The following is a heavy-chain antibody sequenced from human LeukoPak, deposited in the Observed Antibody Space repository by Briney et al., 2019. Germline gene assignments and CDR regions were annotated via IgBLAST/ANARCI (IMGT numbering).Heavy chain of an antibody. CDR1: GYTFTNYT. V-gene: IGHV7-4-1*02. J-gene: IGHJ6*02. CDR3: ARDLGDCSSTSCYTPHSGMDV. D-gene: IGHD2-2*02. CDR2: IDTNTGNP. Sequence: ASVKVSCKASGYTFTNYTLNWVRQAPGQGLEWMGWIDTNTGNPTYAQGFIGRFVFSLDTSVTTAYLQISSLKAEDTAVYYCARDLGDCSSTSCYTPHSGMDVWGQGTTVTVSS.